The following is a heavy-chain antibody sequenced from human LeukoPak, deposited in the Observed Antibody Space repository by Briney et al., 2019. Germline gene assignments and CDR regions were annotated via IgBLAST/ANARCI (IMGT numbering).Heavy chain of an antibody. CDR1: GFTFSTYD. CDR2: ISTTDDT. CDR3: ARGRSGSYFDS. D-gene: IGHD1-26*01. V-gene: IGHV3-13*04. Sequence: PGGSLRLSCAASGFTFSTYDMHWVRQATGKGLEWVSAISTTDDTYYPGSVKGRFTISRENAKSSLYLQMNSLRAEDTAVYYCARGRSGSYFDSWGQGTVVGVSS. J-gene: IGHJ4*02.